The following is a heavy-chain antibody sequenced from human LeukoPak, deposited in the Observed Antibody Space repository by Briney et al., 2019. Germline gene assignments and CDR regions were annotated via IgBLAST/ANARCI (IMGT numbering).Heavy chain of an antibody. CDR2: ISGSGGST. J-gene: IGHJ4*02. CDR1: GFTFSSYA. Sequence: GGSLRLSCAASGFTFSSYAMSWVRRAPGKGLEWVSAISGSGGSTYYADSVKGRFTISRDNSKNTLYLQMNSLRAEDTAVYYCAKSYGSGPVWDYWGQGTLVTVSS. D-gene: IGHD3-10*01. V-gene: IGHV3-23*01. CDR3: AKSYGSGPVWDY.